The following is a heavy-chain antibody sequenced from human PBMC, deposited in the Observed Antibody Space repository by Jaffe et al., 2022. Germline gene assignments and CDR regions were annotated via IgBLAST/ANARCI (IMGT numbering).Heavy chain of an antibody. J-gene: IGHJ6*03. V-gene: IGHV3-48*01. CDR2: ISSSSSTI. D-gene: IGHD3-16*02. Sequence: EVQLVESGGGLVQPGGSLRLSCAASGFTFSSYSMNWVRQAPGKGLEWVSYISSSSSTIYYADSVKGRFTISRDNAKNSLYLQMNSLRAEDTAVYYCARDQRNTFRELSRYYYYMDVWGKGTTVTVSS. CDR3: ARDQRNTFRELSRYYYYMDV. CDR1: GFTFSSYS.